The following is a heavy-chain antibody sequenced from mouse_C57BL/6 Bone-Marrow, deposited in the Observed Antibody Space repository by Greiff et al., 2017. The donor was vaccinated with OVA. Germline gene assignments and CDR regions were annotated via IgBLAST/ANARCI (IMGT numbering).Heavy chain of an antibody. CDR1: GYAFSSYW. CDR2: IYPGDGDT. D-gene: IGHD1-3*01. J-gene: IGHJ4*01. Sequence: VQLQESGAELVKPGASVKISCKASGYAFSSYWMNWVKQRPGKGLEWIGQIYPGDGDTNYNGKFKGKATLTADKSSSTAYMQLSSLTSEDSAVYFCARITTPYAMDYWGQGTSVTVSS. CDR3: ARITTPYAMDY. V-gene: IGHV1-80*01.